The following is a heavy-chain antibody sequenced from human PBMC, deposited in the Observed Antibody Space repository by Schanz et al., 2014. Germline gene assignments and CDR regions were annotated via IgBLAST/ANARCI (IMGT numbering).Heavy chain of an antibody. Sequence: QVQLQESGPGLVKPSETLSLTCTVSGGSISSDYWSWIRQPPGKGLEWIGYIFYSGSTHYNPSLKSRVTMSVDTPKNQFSLKLSSVTAADTAVYYCARDLRVDYYYYGMDVWGQGTTVTVSS. V-gene: IGHV4-59*12. CDR2: IFYSGST. CDR3: ARDLRVDYYYYGMDV. J-gene: IGHJ6*02. CDR1: GGSISSDY.